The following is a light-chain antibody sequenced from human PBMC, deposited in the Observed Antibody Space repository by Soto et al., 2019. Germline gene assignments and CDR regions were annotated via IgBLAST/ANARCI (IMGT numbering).Light chain of an antibody. CDR3: CSYAGDYTFV. V-gene: IGLV2-11*01. J-gene: IGLJ1*01. CDR1: SSDVGVYKY. CDR2: DVI. Sequence: QSALIQPRSVSGSPGQSVTISCTGTSSDVGVYKYVSWYRQHPGKAPKLMIYDVITQPSGVHDRFSGSKSGNTACLTISGLQAEDEADYYCCSYAGDYTFVFGTGTKLTVL.